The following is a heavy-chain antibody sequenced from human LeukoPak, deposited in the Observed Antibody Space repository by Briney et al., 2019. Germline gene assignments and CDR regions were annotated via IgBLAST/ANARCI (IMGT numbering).Heavy chain of an antibody. CDR3: ARGPSGYSYGYTDY. D-gene: IGHD5-18*01. Sequence: SVKVSCKASGGTFSSYAISWVRQAPGQGLEWMGRIIPIFGTANYAQKFQGRVTINTDESTSTAYMELSSLRSEDTAVYYCARGPSGYSYGYTDYWGQGTLVTVSS. CDR2: IIPIFGTA. V-gene: IGHV1-69*05. CDR1: GGTFSSYA. J-gene: IGHJ4*02.